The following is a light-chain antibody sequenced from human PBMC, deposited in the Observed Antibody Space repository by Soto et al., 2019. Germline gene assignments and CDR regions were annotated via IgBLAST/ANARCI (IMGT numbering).Light chain of an antibody. V-gene: IGKV3-15*01. J-gene: IGKJ5*01. CDR2: DSS. Sequence: EIVMTQYTTPLSVSPGERATLSLRASQSVSSSVAWYQQKPGQAPRLLIYDSSSRATGVPARFSGSGSGTEFSLAISSLQSEDFGVYYCQQNKDWPGTFGQGTRLEI. CDR3: QQNKDWPGT. CDR1: QSVSSS.